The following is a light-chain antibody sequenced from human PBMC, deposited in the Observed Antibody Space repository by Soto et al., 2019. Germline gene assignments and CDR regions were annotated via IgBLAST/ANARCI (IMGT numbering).Light chain of an antibody. CDR3: ASYAGNNAVV. J-gene: IGLJ3*02. Sequence: QSVLTQPPSASGSPGQSVTISCTGTNSDVGYYDYVSWYQHHPGKAPKLVISEVYKRPSGVPDRFSGSRSGTTASLTVSGLQAEDEADYYCASYAGNNAVVFGGGTKLTVL. V-gene: IGLV2-8*01. CDR1: NSDVGYYDY. CDR2: EVY.